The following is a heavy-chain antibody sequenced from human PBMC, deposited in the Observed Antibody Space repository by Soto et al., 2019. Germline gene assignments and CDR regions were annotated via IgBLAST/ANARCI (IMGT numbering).Heavy chain of an antibody. CDR3: ARGQQLAYYYYYGMDV. D-gene: IGHD6-13*01. Sequence: HWVRQAPGQGLEWMGIINPSGGSTSYAQKFQGRVTMTRDTSTSTVYMELSSLRSEDTAVYYCARGQQLAYYYYYGMDVWGQGTTVTVSS. J-gene: IGHJ6*02. CDR2: INPSGGST. V-gene: IGHV1-46*01.